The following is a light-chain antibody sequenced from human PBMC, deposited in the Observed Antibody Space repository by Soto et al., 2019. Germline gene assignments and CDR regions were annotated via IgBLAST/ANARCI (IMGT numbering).Light chain of an antibody. CDR1: SSDVGSYNR. J-gene: IGLJ1*01. Sequence: QSALTQPPSVSGSPGQSVTISCTGTSSDVGSYNRLSWYQQPPGKAPKLMIYEVGDRPSGVSNRFSGSKSGNTASLTISGLQAEDEADYYCSSYTITSTYVFGTGTKVTVL. V-gene: IGLV2-18*02. CDR3: SSYTITSTYV. CDR2: EVG.